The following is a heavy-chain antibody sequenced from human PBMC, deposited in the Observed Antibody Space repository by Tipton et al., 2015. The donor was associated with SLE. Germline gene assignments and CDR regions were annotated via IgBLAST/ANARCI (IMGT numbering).Heavy chain of an antibody. D-gene: IGHD5-24*01. CDR1: GYSFTSHW. CDR2: VYPGDSDA. CDR3: GRRGMATSYFDY. Sequence: QLVQSGAEVKKPGQSLRISCKASGYSFTSHWIGWVRQMPGKGLEWMGIVYPGDSDARYSPSFQGQVTISADKSISTTYLQWSSLEASDTALYYCGRRGMATSYFDYWGQGTLVTVSS. J-gene: IGHJ4*02. V-gene: IGHV5-51*03.